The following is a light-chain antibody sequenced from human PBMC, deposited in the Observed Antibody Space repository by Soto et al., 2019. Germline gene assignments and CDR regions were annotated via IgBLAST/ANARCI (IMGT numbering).Light chain of an antibody. J-gene: IGLJ1*01. Sequence: QSVLTQPPSASGTPGQRVTISCSGSSSNIGSNTVNWYRQLPGTAPKFLIYSNDQRPSGVPDRFSGSKSGTSASLAISGLQSEDEADYYCAVWDDSLNAYVFGTGTKLTVL. CDR1: SSNIGSNT. V-gene: IGLV1-44*01. CDR2: SND. CDR3: AVWDDSLNAYV.